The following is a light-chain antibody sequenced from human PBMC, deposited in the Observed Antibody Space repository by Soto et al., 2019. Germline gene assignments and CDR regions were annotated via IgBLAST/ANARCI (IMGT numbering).Light chain of an antibody. CDR2: AAS. CDR1: QGISSY. V-gene: IGKV1-8*01. CDR3: QQYNNWPPWT. J-gene: IGKJ1*01. Sequence: AIRMTQSPSSLSASTGDRVTITCRASQGISSYLAWYQQKPGKAPKLLIYAASTLQSGVPSRFSGSGSGTEFTLTISSLQSEDFAVYYCQQYNNWPPWTFGQGTKVDIK.